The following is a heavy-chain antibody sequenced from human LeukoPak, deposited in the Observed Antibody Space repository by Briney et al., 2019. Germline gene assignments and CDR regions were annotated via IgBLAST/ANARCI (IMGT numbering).Heavy chain of an antibody. CDR2: ISAWTGKT. Sequence: GASVKVSCKASGYTFSNYGIMWVRQAPGQGLEWVGWISAWTGKTKYREKYQGRASWTTDSSTNTAYLEMRRLTPDHTAVYYCARDEGEWESRNYWGQGTQIIDSS. J-gene: IGHJ4*02. CDR1: GYTFSNYG. CDR3: ARDEGEWESRNY. D-gene: IGHD1-26*01. V-gene: IGHV1-18*01.